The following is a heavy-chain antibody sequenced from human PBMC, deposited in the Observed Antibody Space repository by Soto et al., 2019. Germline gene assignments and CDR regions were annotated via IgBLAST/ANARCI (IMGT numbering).Heavy chain of an antibody. V-gene: IGHV1-46*01. CDR1: GYTFTSYY. CDR3: AREKQQLASYNWFDP. Sequence: GASVKVSCKASGYTFTSYYIHWVRQAPGQGLEWMGIINPSGGSTSYAQKFQGRVTMTRDTSTSTVYMELSSLRSEDTAVYYSAREKQQLASYNWFDPWGQGTLVTVSS. CDR2: INPSGGST. D-gene: IGHD6-13*01. J-gene: IGHJ5*02.